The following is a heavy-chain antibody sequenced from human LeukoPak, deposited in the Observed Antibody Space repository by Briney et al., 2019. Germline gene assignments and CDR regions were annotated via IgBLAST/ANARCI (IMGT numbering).Heavy chain of an antibody. CDR2: IWYDGSTK. J-gene: IGHJ4*02. V-gene: IGHV3-33*01. D-gene: IGHD6-19*01. CDR3: ARGAIAVAGRIDY. Sequence: GGSLRLSSSASGFTFSTYAMHWLRQAPGKGLEWVAVIWYDGSTKYYAESVKGRFTISRDNSKNTLYLQMNSLRAEDTAVCYCARGAIAVAGRIDYWGQGTLVTVSS. CDR1: GFTFSTYA.